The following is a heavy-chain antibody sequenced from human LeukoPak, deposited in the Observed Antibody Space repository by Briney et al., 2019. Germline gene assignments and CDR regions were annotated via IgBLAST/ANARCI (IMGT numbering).Heavy chain of an antibody. Sequence: GGSLRLSCATSEFTFSSYAMSWVRQAPDKGLEWVSGISGSGGSTYYADSVKGRFTISRDNSKNTLYLQMNSLRAEDTAVYYCAKEPDIVVVPADWFDPWGQGTLVTVTS. CDR2: ISGSGGST. J-gene: IGHJ5*02. CDR1: EFTFSSYA. D-gene: IGHD2-2*01. CDR3: AKEPDIVVVPADWFDP. V-gene: IGHV3-23*01.